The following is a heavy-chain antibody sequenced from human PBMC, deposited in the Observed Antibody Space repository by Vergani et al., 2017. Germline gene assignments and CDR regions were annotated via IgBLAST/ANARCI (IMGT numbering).Heavy chain of an antibody. CDR2: IYYSGST. V-gene: IGHV4-59*01. J-gene: IGHJ3*02. D-gene: IGHD6-13*01. CDR3: ARDLKEAGGAFDI. CDR1: GGSISSYY. Sequence: QVQLQESGPGLVKPSETLSLTCTVSGGSISSYYWSWIRQPPGKGLEWIGYIYYSGSTNYNPSLKSRVTISVDTSKNKFSLKLSSVTAADTAVYYCARDLKEAGGAFDIWGQGTMVTVSS.